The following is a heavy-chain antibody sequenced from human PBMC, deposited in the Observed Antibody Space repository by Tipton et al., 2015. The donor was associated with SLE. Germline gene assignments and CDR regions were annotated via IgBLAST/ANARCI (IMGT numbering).Heavy chain of an antibody. CDR1: GFTFSSYA. J-gene: IGHJ4*02. CDR2: ISYDGSNK. Sequence: SLRLSCAASGFTFSSYAMHWVRQAPGKGLEWVAVISYDGSNKYQADSVKGRFTISRDNSKNTLYLQMNSLRAEDTAVYYCAKCVTSLYYFDYWGQGTLVTVSS. D-gene: IGHD2-2*01. V-gene: IGHV3-30*04. CDR3: AKCVTSLYYFDY.